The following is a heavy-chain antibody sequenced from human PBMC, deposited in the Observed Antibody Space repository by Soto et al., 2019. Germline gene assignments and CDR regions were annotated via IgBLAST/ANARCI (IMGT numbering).Heavy chain of an antibody. J-gene: IGHJ6*01. CDR1: GFTFSNFE. D-gene: IGHD3-9*01. CDR2: INTAGSTK. CDR3: ARAECSSPDCLTAYYSYGLDV. V-gene: IGHV3-48*03. Sequence: WESLSVTCASSGFTFSNFEMHWVRQAPGKGLEWASYINTAGSTKYYAESVKGRFTISRDNARNSLFLQMNSLRAEDTAVYYCARAECSSPDCLTAYYSYGLDVWGQGSTVTVSS.